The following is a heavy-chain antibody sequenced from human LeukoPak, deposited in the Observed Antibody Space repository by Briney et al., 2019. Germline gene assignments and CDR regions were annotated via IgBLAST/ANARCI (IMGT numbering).Heavy chain of an antibody. Sequence: GGSLRLSCAVSGFSVSENYMTWVRQAPGKGLEWVSVLFGGGDTYYGDSVKGRFATSRDNSKNTVYLQMKSLRAEDTAFYYCARGQRTSVTLYYFDFWGQGTLVSVSS. J-gene: IGHJ4*02. CDR3: ARGQRTSVTLYYFDF. CDR1: GFSVSENY. CDR2: LFGGGDT. V-gene: IGHV3-66*01. D-gene: IGHD4-17*01.